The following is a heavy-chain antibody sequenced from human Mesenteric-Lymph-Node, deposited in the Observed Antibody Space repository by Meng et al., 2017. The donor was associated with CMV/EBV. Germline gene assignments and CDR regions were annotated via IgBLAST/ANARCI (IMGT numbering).Heavy chain of an antibody. CDR1: AYSISSDYY. CDR3: ARDNRYYSTSYYYYGMDV. CDR2: IFYTGGT. Sequence: SETLSLTCTVSAYSISSDYYWGWIRQPPGKGLEWIGSIFYTGGTYYNPSLTSRVTISVDTSKSHLSLELSSVTAADTAIYYCARDNRYYSTSYYYYGMDVWGQGTTVTVSS. V-gene: IGHV4-38-2*02. J-gene: IGHJ6*02. D-gene: IGHD3-16*01.